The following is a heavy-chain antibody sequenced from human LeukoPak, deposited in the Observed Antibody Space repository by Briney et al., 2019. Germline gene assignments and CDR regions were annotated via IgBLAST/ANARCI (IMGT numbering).Heavy chain of an antibody. V-gene: IGHV4-59*01. CDR1: GGSMNNYY. CDR2: IYYSGDT. J-gene: IGHJ4*02. Sequence: SETLSLTCTVSGGSMNNYYWSWIRQPPGKGLEWIGYIYYSGDTNYSPSLKSRVTISVDTSKNQFSLKLNSVTTADTAVYYCARVLTTRSVTARDYWGQGTLVTVSS. D-gene: IGHD1-1*01. CDR3: ARVLTTRSVTARDY.